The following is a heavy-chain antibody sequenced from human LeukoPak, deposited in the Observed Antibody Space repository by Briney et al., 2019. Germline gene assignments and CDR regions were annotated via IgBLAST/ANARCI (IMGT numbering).Heavy chain of an antibody. J-gene: IGHJ3*02. CDR1: GFTFDDYA. CDR2: ISWNSGSI. Sequence: GRSLRLSCAASGFTFDDYAMHWVRQAPGKGLEWVSGISWNSGSIGYADSVKGRFTISRDNDKNSLYLQMNSLRAEDMALYYCAKEYCSGGSCGAFDIWGQGTMVTVSS. D-gene: IGHD2-15*01. V-gene: IGHV3-9*03. CDR3: AKEYCSGGSCGAFDI.